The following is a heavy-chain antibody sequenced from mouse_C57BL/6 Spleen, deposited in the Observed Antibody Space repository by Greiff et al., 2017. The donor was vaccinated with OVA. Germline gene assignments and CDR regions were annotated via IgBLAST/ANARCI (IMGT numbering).Heavy chain of an antibody. Sequence: QVQLQQSGAELVKPGASVKISCKASGYAFSSYWMNWVKQRPGKGLEWIGQIYPGDGDTNYNGKFKGKATLTADKSSSTAYMQLSSLTSEDSAVYFCAREDYGRDYAMDYWGQGTSVTVSS. D-gene: IGHD1-1*01. CDR2: IYPGDGDT. CDR3: AREDYGRDYAMDY. CDR1: GYAFSSYW. J-gene: IGHJ4*01. V-gene: IGHV1-80*01.